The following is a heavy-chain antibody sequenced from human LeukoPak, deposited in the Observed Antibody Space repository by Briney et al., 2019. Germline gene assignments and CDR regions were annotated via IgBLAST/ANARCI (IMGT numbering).Heavy chain of an antibody. J-gene: IGHJ4*02. CDR2: IYYSGST. D-gene: IGHD3-10*01. Sequence: SETLSLTCTVSGGSISSYYWSWIRQPPGKGLEWIGYIYYSGSTNYNPSLKSRVTISVDTSKNQFSLKLSSVTAADTAVYYCARTRYYYGSGSCQGGYYFDYWGQGTLVTVSS. CDR1: GGSISSYY. CDR3: ARTRYYYGSGSCQGGYYFDY. V-gene: IGHV4-59*01.